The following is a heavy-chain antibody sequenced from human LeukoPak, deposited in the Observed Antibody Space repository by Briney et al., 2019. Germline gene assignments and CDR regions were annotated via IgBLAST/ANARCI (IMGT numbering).Heavy chain of an antibody. Sequence: SETLSLTCAVDGGTFSGYYWSWIRQPPGKGLEWIGEINHSGSTNYNPSLKSRVTISVDTSKNQFSLKLSSVTAADTAVYYCARDGTYYDILTGYSDNWFDPWGQGTLVTVSS. D-gene: IGHD3-9*01. V-gene: IGHV4-34*01. CDR1: GGTFSGYY. CDR2: INHSGST. CDR3: ARDGTYYDILTGYSDNWFDP. J-gene: IGHJ5*02.